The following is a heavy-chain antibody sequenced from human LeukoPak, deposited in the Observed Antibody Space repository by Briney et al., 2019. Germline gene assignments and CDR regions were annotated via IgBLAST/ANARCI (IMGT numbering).Heavy chain of an antibody. V-gene: IGHV4-39*07. J-gene: IGHJ6*03. CDR2: IYYSGST. CDR1: GGSINSSSYY. CDR3: ARDLEAGYYYMDV. Sequence: SETLSLTCTVSGGSINSSSYYWGWIRQPPAKGLEWIGSIYYSGSTYYNPSLKSRVTISVDTSKNQFSLKLSSVTAADTAVYYCARDLEAGYYYMDVWGKGTTVTVSS.